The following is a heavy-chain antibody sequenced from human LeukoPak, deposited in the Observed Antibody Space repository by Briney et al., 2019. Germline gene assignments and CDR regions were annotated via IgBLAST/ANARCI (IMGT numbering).Heavy chain of an antibody. CDR1: GGTFSSYA. Sequence: ASVKVSCKASGGTFSSYAISWVRQAPGQGLEWMGGIIPIFGTANYAQKFQGRVTMTRDTSISTAYMELSRLRSDDTAVYYCARVFDYWGQGTLVTVSS. CDR3: ARVFDY. J-gene: IGHJ4*02. CDR2: IIPIFGTA. V-gene: IGHV1-69*05.